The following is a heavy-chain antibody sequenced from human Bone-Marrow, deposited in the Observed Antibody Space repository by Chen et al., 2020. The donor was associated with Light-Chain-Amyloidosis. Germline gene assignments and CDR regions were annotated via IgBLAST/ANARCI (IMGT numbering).Heavy chain of an antibody. D-gene: IGHD2-2*01. CDR3: AKDRCTSISCSDFDY. V-gene: IGHV3-23*04. Sequence: VQLVESGGGLVQPGGSLRLSCVGPGFTFSNYAMTWVRQAPGKGLEWVSVARGGDGPTYYADSVMGRFTIYRDNSKNTLYLQINSLRAEDTAVYYCAKDRCTSISCSDFDYWGQGTLVTVSS. CDR1: GFTFSNYA. CDR2: ARGGDGPT. J-gene: IGHJ4*02.